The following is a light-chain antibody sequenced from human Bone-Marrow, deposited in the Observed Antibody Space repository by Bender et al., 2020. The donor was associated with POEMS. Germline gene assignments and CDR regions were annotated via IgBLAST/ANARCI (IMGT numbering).Light chain of an antibody. V-gene: IGLV1-47*01. CDR1: RSNIGTNT. CDR3: AAWDDSLSGWA. Sequence: QAALTQPPSASGTPGQRVTISCSGSRSNIGTNTVNWYQHLPGTAPKLLIYRNDQRPSGVPDRFSGSKSGTSGSLAISGLRSEDEADYYCAAWDDSLSGWAFGGGTKLTVL. J-gene: IGLJ3*02. CDR2: RND.